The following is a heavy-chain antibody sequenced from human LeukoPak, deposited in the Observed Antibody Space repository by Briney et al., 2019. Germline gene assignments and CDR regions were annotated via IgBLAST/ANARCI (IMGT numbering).Heavy chain of an antibody. CDR2: IKQDGSEK. CDR3: AREGIQLWLRYFDY. Sequence: PGGSLRLSCAASGFTFSSYWMSWVRQAPGKGLEWVANIKQDGSEKYYVDSVKGRFTFSRDNAKNSLYLQMNSLRAEDTAVYYCAREGIQLWLRYFDYWGQGTLVTVSS. CDR1: GFTFSSYW. J-gene: IGHJ4*02. D-gene: IGHD5-18*01. V-gene: IGHV3-7*01.